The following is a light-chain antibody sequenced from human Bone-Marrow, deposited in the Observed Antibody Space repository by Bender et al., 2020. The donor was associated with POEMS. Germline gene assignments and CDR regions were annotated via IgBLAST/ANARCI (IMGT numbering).Light chain of an antibody. CDR1: SPNIGNHG. CDR2: YDD. V-gene: IGLV1-36*01. J-gene: IGLJ3*02. CDR3: SAWDDSLRGWV. Sequence: QPVVTQPPSLSEAPRQRVTISCSGSSPNIGNHGVNWYQQLPGEAPKLLIYYDDLLTPGVSDRFSASKSGTSDSLAISELQSEDEALYYCSAWDDSLRGWVCGGGTKLTVL.